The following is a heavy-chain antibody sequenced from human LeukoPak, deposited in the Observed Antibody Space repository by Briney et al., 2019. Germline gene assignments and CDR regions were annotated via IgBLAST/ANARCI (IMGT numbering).Heavy chain of an antibody. CDR3: ARATGKDILTGRKLDN. D-gene: IGHD3-9*01. CDR2: TSGYNAKT. J-gene: IGHJ4*02. CDR1: GYTFTSYY. V-gene: IGHV1-18*04. Sequence: ASVKVSCKTSGYTFTSYYVSWVRQAPGQGLEWMGWTSGYNAKTKYVQKFQGRITMTIDTSTTTAYMELSSLRSDDTAVYYCARATGKDILTGRKLDNWGQGTLVTVSS.